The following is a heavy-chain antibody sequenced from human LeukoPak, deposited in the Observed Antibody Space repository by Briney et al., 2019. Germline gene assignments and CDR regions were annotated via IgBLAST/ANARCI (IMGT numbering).Heavy chain of an antibody. CDR2: ISSSGSTI. D-gene: IGHD6-19*01. Sequence: GGSLRLSCAASGFTFSSYSMNWVRQAPGKGLEWVSYISSSGSTIYYADSVKGRFTISRDNAKNSLYLQMNSLRAEDTAVYYCARASRGWYGFGYWGQGTLVTVSS. CDR1: GFTFSSYS. V-gene: IGHV3-48*04. CDR3: ARASRGWYGFGY. J-gene: IGHJ4*02.